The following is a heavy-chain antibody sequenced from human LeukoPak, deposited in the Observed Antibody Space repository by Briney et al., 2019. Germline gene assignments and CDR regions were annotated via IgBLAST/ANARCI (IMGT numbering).Heavy chain of an antibody. Sequence: PSETLSLTCAVYGGSFSGYYWSWIRQPPGKGLEWIGEINHSGSTNYNPSLKSRVTISVDTSKNQFSLKLSSVTAADTAVYYCARDLYAVYSSERKNYYYMDVWGKGTTVTISS. CDR2: INHSGST. CDR3: ARDLYAVYSSERKNYYYMDV. V-gene: IGHV4-34*01. D-gene: IGHD5-18*01. J-gene: IGHJ6*03. CDR1: GGSFSGYY.